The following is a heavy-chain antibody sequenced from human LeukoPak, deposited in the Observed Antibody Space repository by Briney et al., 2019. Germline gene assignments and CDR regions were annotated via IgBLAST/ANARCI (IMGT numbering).Heavy chain of an antibody. CDR2: IYYSGST. J-gene: IGHJ4*02. CDR3: ARVSPVRRIAVAGTVDY. V-gene: IGHV4-39*07. CDR1: GGSISSSSYY. Sequence: SETLSLTCTVSGGSISSSSYYWGWIRQPPGKGLEWIGSIYYSGSTYYNPSLKSRVTISVDTSKNQFSLKLSSVTAADTAVYYCARVSPVRRIAVAGTVDYWGQGTLVTVSS. D-gene: IGHD6-19*01.